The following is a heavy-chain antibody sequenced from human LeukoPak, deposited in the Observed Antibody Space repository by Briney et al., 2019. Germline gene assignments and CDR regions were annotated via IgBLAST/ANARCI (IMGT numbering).Heavy chain of an antibody. CDR2: IYSSGST. D-gene: IGHD3-22*01. Sequence: SETLSLTCTVSGGSISSGSWYWSWIRQPAGKGLGWIGRIYSSGSTNYNPALKSRVTISVDTSTTQFSLKLGYVDAADTAVYYCARAGYYDSSGYLDDAFDIWGQGTMVTVSS. CDR3: ARAGYYDSSGYLDDAFDI. V-gene: IGHV4-61*02. CDR1: GGSISSGSWY. J-gene: IGHJ3*02.